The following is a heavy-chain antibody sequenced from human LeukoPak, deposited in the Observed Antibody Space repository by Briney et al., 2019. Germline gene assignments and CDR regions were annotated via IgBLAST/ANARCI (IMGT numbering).Heavy chain of an antibody. CDR2: IIPILGIA. CDR1: GGTFSSYT. CDR3: ARPGAPYDRSGYTLYPFDY. D-gene: IGHD3-22*01. J-gene: IGHJ4*02. V-gene: IGHV1-69*02. Sequence: SSVKVSCKASGGTFSSYTISWVRQAPGQGLEWMGRIIPILGIANYAQKFQGRVTITADKSTSTAYMELSSLRSEDTAVYYCARPGAPYDRSGYTLYPFDYWGQGTLVTVSS.